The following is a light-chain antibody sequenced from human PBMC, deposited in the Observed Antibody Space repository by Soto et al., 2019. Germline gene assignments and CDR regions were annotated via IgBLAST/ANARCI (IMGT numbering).Light chain of an antibody. V-gene: IGLV1-40*01. CDR2: GNS. J-gene: IGLJ1*01. Sequence: SVRTQPPSVSGGPGPRVTISCPGSSSNIGAGYDVHWYQQLPGTAPKLLIYGNSNRPSGVPDRFSGSKSGTSASLAITGLQAEDEADYYCQSYDSSLSVLYVFGTGTKVTVL. CDR1: SSNIGAGYD. CDR3: QSYDSSLSVLYV.